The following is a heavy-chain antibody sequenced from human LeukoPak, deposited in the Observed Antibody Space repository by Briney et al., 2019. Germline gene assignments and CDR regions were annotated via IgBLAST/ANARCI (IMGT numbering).Heavy chain of an antibody. D-gene: IGHD6-25*01. V-gene: IGHV4-34*01. J-gene: IGHJ4*02. CDR2: INHSGST. CDR1: GGSFSGYY. CDR3: ARDEGAASFDY. Sequence: SETLSLTCAVYGGSFSGYYWSWIRQPPGKGLEWIGEINHSGSTNYNPSLKSRVTISVDMSKNQFSLKLSSVTAADTAVYYCARDEGAASFDYWGQGTLVTVSS.